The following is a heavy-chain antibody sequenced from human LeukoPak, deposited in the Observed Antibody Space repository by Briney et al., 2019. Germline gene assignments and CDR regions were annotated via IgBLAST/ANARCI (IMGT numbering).Heavy chain of an antibody. CDR3: ASRGSSGSSGYYGAFDI. CDR1: GFTFSKYG. CDR2: IRYDGSNK. V-gene: IGHV3-30*02. Sequence: GGSLRLFCAASGFTFSKYGMHWVRQAPGKGLEWVAFIRYDGSNKYYADSVKGRFTISRDNSKNTFYLQMNSLRPEDTAVYYCASRGSSGSSGYYGAFDIWGQGTMVTVSS. J-gene: IGHJ3*02. D-gene: IGHD3-22*01.